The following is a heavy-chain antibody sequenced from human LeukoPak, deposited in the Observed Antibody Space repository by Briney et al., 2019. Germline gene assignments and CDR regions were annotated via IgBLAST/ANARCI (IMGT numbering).Heavy chain of an antibody. CDR2: ISPHSGGT. J-gene: IGHJ4*02. V-gene: IGHV1-2*02. D-gene: IGHD1-26*01. Sequence: GGSLRLSCAASGFTFDCCGMHWVRQAPGQGLEWMGWISPHSGGTNYAQKFQGRVTMTRDTSISTAYMELSRLRSDDTAVYYCARDSVVGAYLDYWGQGTLVTVSS. CDR1: GFTFDCCG. CDR3: ARDSVVGAYLDY.